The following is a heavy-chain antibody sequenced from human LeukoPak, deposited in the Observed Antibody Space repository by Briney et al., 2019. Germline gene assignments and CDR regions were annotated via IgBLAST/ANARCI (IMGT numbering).Heavy chain of an antibody. Sequence: SGGSLRLSCAASGFTFSGYWMTWVRQAPGKGLEWVANIKDDGSQKYYVDSVKGRFTVSRDNAKNSLYLQINSLRAEDTAVYYCARGSGWCVYWGQGTLVTVSS. CDR1: GFTFSGYW. CDR3: ARGSGWCVY. J-gene: IGHJ4*02. V-gene: IGHV3-7*03. CDR2: IKDDGSQK. D-gene: IGHD6-19*01.